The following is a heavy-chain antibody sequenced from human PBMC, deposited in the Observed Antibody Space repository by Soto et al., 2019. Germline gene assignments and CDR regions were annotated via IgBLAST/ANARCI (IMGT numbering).Heavy chain of an antibody. D-gene: IGHD6-6*01. CDR2: ISAYNGNT. J-gene: IGHJ3*02. CDR1: GYTFTSYG. V-gene: IGHV1-18*01. CDR3: ARSFVPTWRPSRSDAFDI. Sequence: GASVKVSCKASGYTFTSYGISWVRQAPGQGLEWMGWISAYNGNTNYAQKLQGRVTMTTDTSTSAAYMELRSLRSDDTAVYYCARSFVPTWRPSRSDAFDIWGQGTMVTVSS.